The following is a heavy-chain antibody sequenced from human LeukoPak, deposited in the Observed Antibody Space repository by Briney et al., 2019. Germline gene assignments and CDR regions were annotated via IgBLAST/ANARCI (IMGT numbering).Heavy chain of an antibody. CDR1: GYTLTNYD. Sequence: ASVKVSCKASGYTLTNYDVNWVRQATGQGLEWMGWMNPNSGNTGYAQKFQGRVTMTRDTSTSTVYMELSSLRSEDTAVYYCAREEKIAAAGTVRNYYYYMDVWGKGTTVTISS. V-gene: IGHV1-8*01. CDR3: AREEKIAAAGTVRNYYYYMDV. J-gene: IGHJ6*03. CDR2: MNPNSGNT. D-gene: IGHD6-13*01.